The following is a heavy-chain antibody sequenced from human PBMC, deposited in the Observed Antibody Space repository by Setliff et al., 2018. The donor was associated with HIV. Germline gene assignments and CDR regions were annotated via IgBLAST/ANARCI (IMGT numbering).Heavy chain of an antibody. CDR2: IYTSGNT. V-gene: IGHV4-4*07. J-gene: IGHJ5*02. Sequence: PSETLSLTCTVSGGSISSYYWSRIRQPAGKGLEWIGRIYTSGNTNYNPSLQGRVTMSVDTSKNQFSLNLNSVTAADTAVYYCARRAVQDGTVTSSNWFDPWGQGTLVTVSS. CDR3: ARRAVQDGTVTSSNWFDP. D-gene: IGHD1-7*01. CDR1: GGSISSYY.